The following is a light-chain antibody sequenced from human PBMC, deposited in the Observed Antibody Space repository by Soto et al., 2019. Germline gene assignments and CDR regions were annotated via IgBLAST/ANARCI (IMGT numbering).Light chain of an antibody. CDR1: NIGSKS. CDR3: QVWDSSGHFV. Sequence: SYELTQPPSVSVAPGQTARVTCGGNNIGSKSVHWYQQKPGQAPVLVVYDDSDRPSGIAERVSGSNSGNTATLTISRVEAGDEADYYCQVWDSSGHFVFGTGTKLTVL. CDR2: DDS. J-gene: IGLJ1*01. V-gene: IGLV3-21*02.